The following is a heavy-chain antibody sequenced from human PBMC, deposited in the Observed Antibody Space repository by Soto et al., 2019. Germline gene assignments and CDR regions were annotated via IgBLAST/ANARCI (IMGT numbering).Heavy chain of an antibody. CDR1: GGSISSYY. Sequence: SETLSLTCTVSGGSISSYYWSWIRQPPGKGLEWIGYIYYSGSTNYNPSLKSRVTISVDTSKNQFSLKLSSVTAADTAVYYCARHGSYCSGGSCHRAEDYYYYMDVWGKGTTVTLSS. D-gene: IGHD2-15*01. J-gene: IGHJ6*03. CDR2: IYYSGST. CDR3: ARHGSYCSGGSCHRAEDYYYYMDV. V-gene: IGHV4-59*08.